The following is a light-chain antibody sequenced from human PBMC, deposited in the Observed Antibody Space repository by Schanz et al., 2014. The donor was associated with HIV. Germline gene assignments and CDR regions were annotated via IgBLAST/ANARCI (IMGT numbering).Light chain of an antibody. CDR1: QDIRKY. J-gene: IGKJ1*01. CDR2: DAS. V-gene: IGKV1-33*01. CDR3: HQYATTSWT. Sequence: DIQMTQSPSSLSASVGDRVTITCQASQDIRKYLIWYQQKPGKAPKFLIYDASNLERGVPERFSGSGSGTEFTLTIINVQPDDSATYYCHQYATTSWTFGQGTKVEIK.